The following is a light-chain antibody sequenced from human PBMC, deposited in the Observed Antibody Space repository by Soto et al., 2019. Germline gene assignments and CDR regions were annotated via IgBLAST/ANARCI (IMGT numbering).Light chain of an antibody. CDR3: QQSYSTLVT. CDR1: QTISTY. Sequence: DIQMTQSPSSLSASEGDRVTITCRASQTISTYLNWYQQKLGKAPKLLIYAASSLQSGVPSRFSGSGSGTEFTLTISSLQPEDFATYYCQQSYSTLVTFGGGTKVAI. CDR2: AAS. V-gene: IGKV1-39*01. J-gene: IGKJ4*01.